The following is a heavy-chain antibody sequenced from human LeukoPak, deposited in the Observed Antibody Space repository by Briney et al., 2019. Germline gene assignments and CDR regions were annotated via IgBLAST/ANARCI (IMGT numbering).Heavy chain of an antibody. CDR3: ARVNYYYYYMDV. Sequence: SETLSLTCTVSGGSISSYYWSWIRQPPGKGLEWIGYIYYSGSTNYNPSLKSRVTISVDTSKDQFSLKLSSVTAADTAVYYCARVNYYYYYMDVWGKGTTVTVSS. J-gene: IGHJ6*03. D-gene: IGHD3-22*01. V-gene: IGHV4-59*01. CDR1: GGSISSYY. CDR2: IYYSGST.